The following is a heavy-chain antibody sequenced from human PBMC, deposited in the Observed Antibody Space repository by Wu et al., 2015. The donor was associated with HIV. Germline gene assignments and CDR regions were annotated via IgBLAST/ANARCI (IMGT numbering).Heavy chain of an antibody. V-gene: IGHV1-18*01. J-gene: IGHJ4*02. CDR2: IATHNGNT. Sequence: AQLVQSGAEVKKPGASVKVSCKASGYSFSDYGISWVRQAPGQGLEWMGWIATHNGNTNSAQKVQGRVTLTADTVTSTAFMDLRNLRSDDTAIYFCARGRYSSNTGFFDFWGQGTLVTVSS. D-gene: IGHD3-9*01. CDR3: ARGRYSSNTGFFDF. CDR1: GYSFSDYG.